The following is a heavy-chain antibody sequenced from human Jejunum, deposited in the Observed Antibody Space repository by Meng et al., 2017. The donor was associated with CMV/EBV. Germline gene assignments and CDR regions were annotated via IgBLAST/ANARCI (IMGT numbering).Heavy chain of an antibody. V-gene: IGHV4-61*02. CDR3: ARNEDGYFDY. Sequence: QVQLQESGPGLVKPSQTLSPTCTVSGDSISGGNYYWSWIRQPAGKGLEWVGRFYTRGSTHYNAALKGRVTVSVDTSKNQFSLQLTSVTDADTAVYYCARNEDGYFDYWGQGILVTVSS. CDR1: GDSISGGNYY. J-gene: IGHJ4*02. D-gene: IGHD1-1*01. CDR2: FYTRGST.